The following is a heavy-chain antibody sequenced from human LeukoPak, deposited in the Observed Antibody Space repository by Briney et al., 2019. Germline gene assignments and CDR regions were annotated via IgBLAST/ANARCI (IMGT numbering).Heavy chain of an antibody. CDR1: GYTFTSYY. V-gene: IGHV1-46*03. J-gene: IGHJ1*01. D-gene: IGHD6-13*01. Sequence: ASVKVSCKASGYTFTSYYMHWVRQAPGQGLEWMGIINPSGGSTSYAQKFQGRVTMTRDTSASTVYMELSSLRSEDTAVYYCALGSRAAAGTFQYFQHWGQGTLVTVSS. CDR3: ALGSRAAAGTFQYFQH. CDR2: INPSGGST.